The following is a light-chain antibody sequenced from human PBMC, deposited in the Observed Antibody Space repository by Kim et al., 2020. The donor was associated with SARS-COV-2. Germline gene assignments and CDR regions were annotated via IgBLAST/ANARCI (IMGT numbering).Light chain of an antibody. CDR2: GKN. J-gene: IGLJ2*01. CDR1: SLRSYY. Sequence: SSELTQDPAVSVALGQTVRITCQGDSLRSYYASWYQQKPGQAPVLVIYGKNNRPSVILDRFSGSSPGNTASFTITGAQAEDEAAYYCNSRDSSGNHVVFG. CDR3: NSRDSSGNHVV. V-gene: IGLV3-19*01.